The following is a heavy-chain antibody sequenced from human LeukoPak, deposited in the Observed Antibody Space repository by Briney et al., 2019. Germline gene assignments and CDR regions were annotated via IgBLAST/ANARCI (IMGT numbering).Heavy chain of an antibody. CDR2: ITGSGGGGGT. J-gene: IGHJ4*02. CDR3: AKVTCGGDCPTVY. CDR1: GFTFSTYA. D-gene: IGHD2-21*02. V-gene: IGHV3-23*01. Sequence: AGGSLRLSCAASGFTFSTYAMSWVRQAPGKGLEWVAGITGSGGGGGTYYADSVKGRFTISRDNSKNTLYLQMNSLRAEDTAVYYCAKVTCGGDCPTVYWGQGTLVTVSS.